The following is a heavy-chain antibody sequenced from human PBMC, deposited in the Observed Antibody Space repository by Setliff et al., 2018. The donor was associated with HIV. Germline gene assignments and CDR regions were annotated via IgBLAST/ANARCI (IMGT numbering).Heavy chain of an antibody. CDR3: ARVWEWNYDLGY. J-gene: IGHJ4*02. Sequence: GASVKVSCKASGYTFASYGISWVRQAPGQGLEWMGWISAYNGNTNYAQKLQGRVTMTRDTSTSTAYMELRSLRSDDTALYYCARVWEWNYDLGYWGQGTQVTVSS. CDR2: ISAYNGNT. V-gene: IGHV1-18*01. D-gene: IGHD1-7*01. CDR1: GYTFASYG.